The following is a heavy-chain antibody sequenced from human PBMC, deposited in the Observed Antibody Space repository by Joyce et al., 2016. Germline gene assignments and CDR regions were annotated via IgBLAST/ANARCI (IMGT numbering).Heavy chain of an antibody. D-gene: IGHD3-3*01. CDR2: INPGNGKT. CDR1: GYTFTRYA. J-gene: IGHJ3*02. V-gene: IGHV1-3*01. Sequence: QVQLVQSEAEVKKPGASVKVSCKASGYTFTRYAIHWVRQASGQGIEWMGWINPGNGKTKYSQKFQGRVTFTRDTSANTVYMELSSLKSEDTTVYFCARVRTASTTIFGANSEAPDALDMWGQGTMVIVSS. CDR3: ARVRTASTTIFGANSEAPDALDM.